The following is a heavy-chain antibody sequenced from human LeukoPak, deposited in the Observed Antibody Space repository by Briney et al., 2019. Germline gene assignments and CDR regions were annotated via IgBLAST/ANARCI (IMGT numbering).Heavy chain of an antibody. Sequence: SETLSLTCTVSDDSITMYYWTWIRQPPGKGLEWIGYVDHTGSTKFNPSLNGRVSISRDTSNNFFSLRLRSVTAADTAVYFCARESVGFGELYYNWFDPWGQGTLVTVSS. J-gene: IGHJ5*02. V-gene: IGHV4-59*01. CDR1: DDSITMYY. CDR3: ARESVGFGELYYNWFDP. CDR2: VDHTGST. D-gene: IGHD3-10*01.